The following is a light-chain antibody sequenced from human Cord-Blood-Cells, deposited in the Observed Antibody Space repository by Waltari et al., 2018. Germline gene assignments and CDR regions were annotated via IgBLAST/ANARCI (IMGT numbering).Light chain of an antibody. CDR2: AAA. CDR3: QQANSFPLS. Sequence: DIRITQSPSSVSTSVGNRLTITCRASQGISSWLAWYQQKPGKAPKLLIYAAASLETGVPSRFSGSGSGTDFTFTISSLQPEDFATYYCQQANSFPLSFGPGTKVEIK. J-gene: IGKJ3*01. CDR1: QGISSW. V-gene: IGKV1-12*01.